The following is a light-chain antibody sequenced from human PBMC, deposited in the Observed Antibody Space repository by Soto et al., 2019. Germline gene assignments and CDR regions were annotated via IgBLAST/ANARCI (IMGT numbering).Light chain of an antibody. Sequence: EIVLTQSPGTLSLSPGERATLSCRASQSVSNNYLAWYQQKPGQAPRPLIYGASNRATGIPDRFSGSGSGTDFTLTISRLEPEDFALYYCQQYVSSPWAFGQGTKVDIK. CDR1: QSVSNNY. CDR3: QQYVSSPWA. CDR2: GAS. J-gene: IGKJ1*01. V-gene: IGKV3-20*01.